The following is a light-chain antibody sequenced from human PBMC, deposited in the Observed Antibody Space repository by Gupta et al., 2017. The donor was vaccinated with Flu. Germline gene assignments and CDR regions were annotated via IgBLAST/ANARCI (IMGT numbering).Light chain of an antibody. CDR3: QQSYNTLFT. CDR1: QNIDDF. V-gene: IGKV1-39*01. J-gene: IGKJ3*01. Sequence: PSSLSASIGDRVTITCRASQNIDDFLNWYQKKPGRAPKLLIYATSKKYSGVPSRFSGRGSGTDFALTVSSLQPDDLATYFCQQSYNTLFTFGPGTTVDV. CDR2: ATS.